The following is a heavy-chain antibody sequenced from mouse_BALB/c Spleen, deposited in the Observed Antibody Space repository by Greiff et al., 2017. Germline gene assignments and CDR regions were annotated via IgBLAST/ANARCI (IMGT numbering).Heavy chain of an antibody. Sequence: VKLQESGPGLVAPSQSLSITCTVSGFSLTSYGVHWVRQPPGKGLEWLGVIWAGGSTNYNSALMSRLSISKDNSKSQVFLKMNSLQTDDTAMYYCARDQGLGFAYWGQGTLVTVSA. CDR2: IWAGGST. CDR1: GFSLTSYG. D-gene: IGHD2-4*01. V-gene: IGHV2-9*02. CDR3: ARDQGLGFAY. J-gene: IGHJ3*01.